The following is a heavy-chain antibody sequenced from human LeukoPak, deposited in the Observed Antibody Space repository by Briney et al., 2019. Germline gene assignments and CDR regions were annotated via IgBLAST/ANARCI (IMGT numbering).Heavy chain of an antibody. CDR2: ISGGGGST. D-gene: IGHD6-19*01. CDR1: GFTFSSYG. J-gene: IGHJ4*02. V-gene: IGHV3-23*01. CDR3: AKVRDSSGWYTYFDY. Sequence: GGSLRLSCAASGFTFSSYGMSWVRQAPGKGLEWVSDISGGGGSTNYADSVKGRFTISRDNSKNTLYLQMNSLRAEDTALYYCAKVRDSSGWYTYFDYWGQGTLVTVSS.